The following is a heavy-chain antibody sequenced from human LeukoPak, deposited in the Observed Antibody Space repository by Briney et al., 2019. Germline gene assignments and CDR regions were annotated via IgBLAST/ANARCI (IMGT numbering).Heavy chain of an antibody. Sequence: GGSLRLSCTASAFSFRDYATSWVRQAPGKGLEGVGFVRSKAYGGTTEHAASVKGRFTISRADSKSIAYLQMNSLRTEDTAVYYCTSRNIRSGGVVFWGQGTLVTVSS. J-gene: IGHJ4*02. D-gene: IGHD2/OR15-2a*01. CDR1: AFSFRDYA. CDR2: VRSKAYGGTT. V-gene: IGHV3-49*04. CDR3: TSRNIRSGGVVF.